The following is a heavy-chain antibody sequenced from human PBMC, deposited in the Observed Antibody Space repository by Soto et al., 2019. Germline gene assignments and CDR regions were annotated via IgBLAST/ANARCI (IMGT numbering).Heavy chain of an antibody. J-gene: IGHJ4*02. Sequence: ASVKVSCKASGGTFSSYAISWVRQAPGQGLEWMGGIIPIFGTANYAQKFQGRVTITADESTSTAYMELSSLRSEDTAVYYCARLSQGLLSAPSIFDYWGQGTLVTVSS. CDR2: IIPIFGTA. V-gene: IGHV1-69*13. D-gene: IGHD4-17*01. CDR1: GGTFSSYA. CDR3: ARLSQGLLSAPSIFDY.